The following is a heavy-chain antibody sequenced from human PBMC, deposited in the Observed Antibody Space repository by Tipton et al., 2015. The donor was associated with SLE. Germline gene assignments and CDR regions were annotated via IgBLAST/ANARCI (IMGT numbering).Heavy chain of an antibody. D-gene: IGHD4/OR15-4a*01. CDR2: IYYSGST. V-gene: IGHV4-59*07. CDR3: ASSTAMVKPSCFDY. J-gene: IGHJ4*02. CDR1: GGSISSYY. Sequence: TLSLTCTVSGGSISSYYWSWIRQPPGKGLEWIGYIYYSGSTNYNPSLKSRVTISVDTSENRFSLKLSSVTAADTAAYYCASSTAMVKPSCFDYWGKGSLATVPS.